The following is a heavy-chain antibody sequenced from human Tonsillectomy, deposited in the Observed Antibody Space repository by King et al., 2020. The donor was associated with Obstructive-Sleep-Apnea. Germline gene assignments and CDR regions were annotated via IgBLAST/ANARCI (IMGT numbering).Heavy chain of an antibody. CDR2: ISYDGSNR. J-gene: IGHJ4*02. CDR1: GFTFSRSA. Sequence: VQLVESGGGVVQPGRSLRLSCAASGFTFSRSAMHWVRQAPGKGLEWVAVISYDGSNRYYADSVMGRFTISRDNSKNTVYLQMNSLRGEDTAMYYCARGFGDYVVSFDYWGQGTLVTVSS. CDR3: ARGFGDYVVSFDY. D-gene: IGHD4-17*01. V-gene: IGHV3-30*04.